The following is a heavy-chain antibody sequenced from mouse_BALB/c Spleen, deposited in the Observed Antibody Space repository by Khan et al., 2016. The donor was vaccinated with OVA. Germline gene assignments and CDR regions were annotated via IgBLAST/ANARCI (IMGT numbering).Heavy chain of an antibody. CDR1: GYTFTTYT. CDR3: AREGAYYRSDGWFAY. V-gene: IGHV1-4*01. Sequence: QVRLQQSGAELARPGASVKMSCKASGYTFTTYTMHWIKQRPGQGLEWIGYINPSSGYANYNQKFKDKATLTAHKSSSTAYMQLSSLTSEDSAVYYCAREGAYYRSDGWFAYWGQGTLVTVSA. J-gene: IGHJ3*01. D-gene: IGHD2-14*01. CDR2: INPSSGYA.